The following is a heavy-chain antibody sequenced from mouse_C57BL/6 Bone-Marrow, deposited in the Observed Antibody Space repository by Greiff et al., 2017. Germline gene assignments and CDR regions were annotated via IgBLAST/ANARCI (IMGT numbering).Heavy chain of an antibody. D-gene: IGHD1-1*01. J-gene: IGHJ2*01. V-gene: IGHV1-53*01. CDR1: GYTFTSYW. CDR2: INPSNGGT. Sequence: QVQLKQPGTELVKPGASVKLSCKASGYTFTSYWMHWVKQRPGQGLEWIGNINPSNGGTNYNEKFKSKATLTVDKSSSTAYMQLSSLTSEDSAVYYCARYAVVATPYYFDYWGQGTTRTVSS. CDR3: ARYAVVATPYYFDY.